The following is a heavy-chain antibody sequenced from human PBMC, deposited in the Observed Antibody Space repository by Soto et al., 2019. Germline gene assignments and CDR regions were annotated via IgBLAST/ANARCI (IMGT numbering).Heavy chain of an antibody. CDR1: GFTFDDYA. V-gene: IGHV3-9*01. J-gene: IGHJ6*03. Sequence: GGSLRLSCAASGFTFDDYAMHWVRQAPGKGLEWVSGISWNSGSIGYADSVKGRFTISRDNAKNSLYLQMNSLRAEDTALYYCAKTPVRSGYYYYMDVWGKGTTVTVSS. CDR2: ISWNSGSI. D-gene: IGHD3-10*01. CDR3: AKTPVRSGYYYYMDV.